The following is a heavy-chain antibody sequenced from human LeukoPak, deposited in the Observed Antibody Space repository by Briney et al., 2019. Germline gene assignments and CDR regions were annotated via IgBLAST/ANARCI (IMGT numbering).Heavy chain of an antibody. V-gene: IGHV4-39*02. D-gene: IGHD2-2*01. CDR2: TYYSGST. CDR3: ARDKQYQLLTRRATINWFDP. J-gene: IGHJ5*02. CDR1: GGSISSSSYY. Sequence: SETLSLTCTVSGGSISSSSYYWGWIRQPPGKGLEWIGSTYYSGSTYYNPSLKSRVTISVDTSKNQFSLKLSSVTAADTAVYYCARDKQYQLLTRRATINWFDPWGQGTLFTVSS.